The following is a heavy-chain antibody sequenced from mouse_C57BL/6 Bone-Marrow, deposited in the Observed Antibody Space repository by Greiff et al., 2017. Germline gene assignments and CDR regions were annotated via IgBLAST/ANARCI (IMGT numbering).Heavy chain of an antibody. CDR3: ARSRYAVDY. V-gene: IGHV1-81*01. Sequence: VQLQQSGAELARPGASVKLSCKASGYTFTSYGISWVKQRTGQGLEWIGEIYPRSGNTYYNEKFKGKATLTADKSSSTAYMELRSLTSEDSAVYFCARSRYAVDYWGQGTSVTVSS. CDR1: GYTFTSYG. J-gene: IGHJ4*01. CDR2: IYPRSGNT.